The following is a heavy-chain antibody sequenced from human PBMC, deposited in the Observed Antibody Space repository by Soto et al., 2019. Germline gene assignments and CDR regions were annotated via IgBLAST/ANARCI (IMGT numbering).Heavy chain of an antibody. CDR2: TFYSGGT. CDR1: GYSISTYY. V-gene: IGHV4-59*01. J-gene: IGHJ4*02. D-gene: IGHD1-1*01. CDR3: ARLQLVHKVIDY. Sequence: SETLSLTCPVSGYSISTYYWSWMRQAPGKGLQWIGYTFYSGGTTYNPSLKSRVTMSLDMSKKQISLNLSSVTTADMATYFCARLQLVHKVIDYWGQGTLVTVSS.